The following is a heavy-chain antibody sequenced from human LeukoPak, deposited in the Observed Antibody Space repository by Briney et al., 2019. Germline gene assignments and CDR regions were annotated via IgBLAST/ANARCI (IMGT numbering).Heavy chain of an antibody. J-gene: IGHJ1*01. Sequence: GGSLRLSCAASGLTFSSYGMHWVRQAPGKGLEWVAVIWYDGSNKYYADSVKGRFTISRDNSKNTLYLQMNSLRAEDTAVYYCARDFGYSSSWYPSAEYFQHWGQGTLVTVSS. CDR1: GLTFSSYG. V-gene: IGHV3-33*01. D-gene: IGHD6-13*01. CDR3: ARDFGYSSSWYPSAEYFQH. CDR2: IWYDGSNK.